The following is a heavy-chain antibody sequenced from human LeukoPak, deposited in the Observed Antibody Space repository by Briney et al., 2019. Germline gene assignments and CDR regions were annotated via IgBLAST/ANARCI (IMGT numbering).Heavy chain of an antibody. CDR3: ARQQLWFGAAYNWFDP. V-gene: IGHV4-34*01. CDR1: GGSFSGYY. D-gene: IGHD3-10*01. Sequence: PSETLSLTCAVYGGSFSGYYWSWIRQPPGKGLEWIGEINHSGSTNYNPSLKSRVTISVDTSKNQFSLKLSSVTAADTAVYYCARQQLWFGAAYNWFDPWGQGTLVTVSS. J-gene: IGHJ5*02. CDR2: INHSGST.